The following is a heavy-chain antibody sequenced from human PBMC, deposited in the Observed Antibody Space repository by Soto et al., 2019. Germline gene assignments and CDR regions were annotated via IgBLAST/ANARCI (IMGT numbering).Heavy chain of an antibody. Sequence: SVKVSCKASGGIFSSYAISWVRQAPGQGLEWMGGIIPIFGTANYAQKFQGRVTITADESTSTAYMELSSLRSEDTAVYYCASLEMATIVDWYFDLWGRGALVTVSS. CDR2: IIPIFGTA. CDR1: GGIFSSYA. V-gene: IGHV1-69*13. CDR3: ASLEMATIVDWYFDL. D-gene: IGHD5-12*01. J-gene: IGHJ2*01.